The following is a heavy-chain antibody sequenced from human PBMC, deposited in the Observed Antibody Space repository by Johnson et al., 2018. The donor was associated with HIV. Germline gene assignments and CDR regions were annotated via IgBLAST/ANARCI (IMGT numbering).Heavy chain of an antibody. D-gene: IGHD1-26*01. J-gene: IGHJ3*01. CDR3: AKGGVWEIPLGFGAVDF. V-gene: IGHV3-30*18. CDR2: ISYDGSNK. CDR1: GFTFSSYG. Sequence: QVQLVESGGGVVQPGRSLRLSCAASGFTFSSYGMHWVRQAPGKGLEWVAVISYDGSNKYYADSVKVRFTISRDNSKNTLFLQMNSLREEDTAVYFFAKGGVWEIPLGFGAVDFWGQGTMVSASS.